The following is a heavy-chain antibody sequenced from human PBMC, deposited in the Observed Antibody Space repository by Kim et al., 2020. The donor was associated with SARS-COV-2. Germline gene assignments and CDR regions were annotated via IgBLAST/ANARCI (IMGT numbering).Heavy chain of an antibody. CDR1: GGSFSGYY. V-gene: IGHV4-34*01. Sequence: SETLSLTCAVYGGSFSGYYWSWIRQPPGKGLEWIGEINHSGSTNYNPSLKSRVTISVDTSKNQFSLKLSSVTAADTAVYYCARGLRGDYGSGRDYYYYG. CDR3: ARGLRGDYGSGRDYYYYG. D-gene: IGHD3-10*01. J-gene: IGHJ6*01. CDR2: INHSGST.